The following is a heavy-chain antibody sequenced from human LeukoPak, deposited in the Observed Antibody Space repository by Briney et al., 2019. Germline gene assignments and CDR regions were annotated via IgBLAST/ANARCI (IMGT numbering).Heavy chain of an antibody. Sequence: PSETVSLTCTVSGYSLSSGYYWGLVRPPPGEGLEWIESIYHSGSTYYHPSLKSRVTISVDTSKNQFSLKLSSVTAADTAVYYCASHSNYCWFDPWGQGTLVTVSS. CDR3: ASHSNYCWFDP. CDR1: GYSLSSGYY. CDR2: IYHSGST. D-gene: IGHD4-11*01. J-gene: IGHJ5*02. V-gene: IGHV4-38-2*02.